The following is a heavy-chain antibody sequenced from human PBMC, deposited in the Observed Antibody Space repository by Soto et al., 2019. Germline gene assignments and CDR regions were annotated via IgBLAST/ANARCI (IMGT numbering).Heavy chain of an antibody. V-gene: IGHV1-8*01. CDR1: GYTFTSYN. CDR3: VLLGVFDH. CDR2: STSNSGNS. D-gene: IGHD3-3*01. Sequence: ASVKVSCKASGYTFTSYNINWVRQAPGQGLEWVAGSTSNSGNSDYAQKFQGRLTVTRDTSISTAYMELSSLRSDDTAVYYCVLLGVFDHWGQGTPVTAPQ. J-gene: IGHJ4*02.